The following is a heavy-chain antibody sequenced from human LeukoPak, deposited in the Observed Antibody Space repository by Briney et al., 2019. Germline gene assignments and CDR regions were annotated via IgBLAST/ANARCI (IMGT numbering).Heavy chain of an antibody. CDR2: FDPEDGEK. D-gene: IGHD2-21*01. CDR1: GNTLSELS. J-gene: IGHJ5*02. Sequence: ASVKVSCRVSGNTLSELSIHWVRQAPGKGLEWMGGFDPEDGEKIYAQKFQGRVTMTEGTPTDTAYMELSGLTYEDTAVYYCARADRLHGGPYLIGPWGQGTLVTVSS. CDR3: ARADRLHGGPYLIGP. V-gene: IGHV1-24*01.